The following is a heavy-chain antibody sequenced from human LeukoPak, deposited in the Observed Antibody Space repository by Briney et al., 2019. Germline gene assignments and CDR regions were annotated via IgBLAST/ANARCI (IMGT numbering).Heavy chain of an antibody. V-gene: IGHV4-59*08. J-gene: IGHJ4*02. D-gene: IGHD1-26*01. CDR2: IYNNGNN. CDR1: GGTISSYY. Sequence: AGTLSLTCTVSGGTISSYYWSWVRQPPGKGLEWMGYIYNNGNNKYNPSLKSRVTISVDTPKNQFSLKLSSVTAADTAVYYCARQRGGSYYGDTYYFDYWGQGTLVTVSS. CDR3: ARQRGGSYYGDTYYFDY.